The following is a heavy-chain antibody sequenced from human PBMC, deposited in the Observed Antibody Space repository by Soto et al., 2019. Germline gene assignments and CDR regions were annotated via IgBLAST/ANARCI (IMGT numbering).Heavy chain of an antibody. CDR2: IYWDDDK. V-gene: IGHV2-5*02. CDR3: AHVLRYFDWFLPPPTDIWGY. CDR1: GFSLSTSGVG. D-gene: IGHD3-9*01. Sequence: GSGPTLVNPTQTLTLTCTFSGFSLSTSGVGVGWIRQPPGKALEWLALIYWDDDKRYSPSLKSRLTITKDTSKNQVVLTMTNMDPVDTATYYCAHVLRYFDWFLPPPTDIWGYWGQAPLLTVSS. J-gene: IGHJ4*02.